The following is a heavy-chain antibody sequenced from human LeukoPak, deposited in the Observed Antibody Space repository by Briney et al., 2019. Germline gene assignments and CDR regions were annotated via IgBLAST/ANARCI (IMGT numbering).Heavy chain of an antibody. CDR1: GFTFSSYA. CDR3: AKSGLLVVVAALVGY. V-gene: IGHV3-23*01. Sequence: GGSLRLSCAASGFTFSSYAMSWVRQAPGKGLEWVSAISGSGGSTYYADSVKGRFTISRDNSKNTLYLQMNSLRAEDTAVYYCAKSGLLVVVAALVGYWGQGTLVTVSS. D-gene: IGHD2-15*01. J-gene: IGHJ4*02. CDR2: ISGSGGST.